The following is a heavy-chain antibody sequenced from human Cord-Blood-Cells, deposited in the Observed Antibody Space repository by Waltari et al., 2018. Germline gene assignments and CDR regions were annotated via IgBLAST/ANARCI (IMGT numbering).Heavy chain of an antibody. CDR1: GGSISSYY. D-gene: IGHD3-3*01. V-gene: IGHV4-59*01. CDR2: IYYSGST. Sequence: QVQLQESGPGLVKPSETLSLTCTVSGGSISSYYWSWIRQPPGKGLEWIGYIYYSGSTNYNPSLKSRVTISVDTSKNQFSLKLSSVTAADTAVYYCARLDFLPHWYFDLWGRGTLVTVSS. J-gene: IGHJ2*01. CDR3: ARLDFLPHWYFDL.